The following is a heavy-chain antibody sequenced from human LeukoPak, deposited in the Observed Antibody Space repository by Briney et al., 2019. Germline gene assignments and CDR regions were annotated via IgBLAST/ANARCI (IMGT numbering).Heavy chain of an antibody. Sequence: GGSLRLSCAASGFTFNSYWMSWVRQAPGKGLEWVANIKQDGSEKYYADSVKGRFTISRDNSKNTLYLQMNSLRAEDTAVYYCATHGSAHYYMDVWGKGTTVTISS. CDR1: GFTFNSYW. D-gene: IGHD2-2*03. J-gene: IGHJ6*03. CDR2: IKQDGSEK. V-gene: IGHV3-7*03. CDR3: ATHGSAHYYMDV.